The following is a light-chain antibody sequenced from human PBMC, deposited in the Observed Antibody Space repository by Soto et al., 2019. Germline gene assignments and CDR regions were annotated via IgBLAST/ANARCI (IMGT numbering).Light chain of an antibody. CDR3: CSYAAGDSAV. CDR1: TSEVGSYNL. J-gene: IGLJ7*01. V-gene: IGLV2-23*01. Sequence: QSVLTQPASVSGSPGQSTTIACTGTTSEVGSYNLVSWYQQHPGKAPKLMIFEGSKRPSGVSNRFSGSKSGNTASLTISGLQAEDEADYYCCSYAAGDSAVFGGGTQLTVL. CDR2: EGS.